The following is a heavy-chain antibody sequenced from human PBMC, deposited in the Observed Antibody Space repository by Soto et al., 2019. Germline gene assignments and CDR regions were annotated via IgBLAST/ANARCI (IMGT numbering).Heavy chain of an antibody. J-gene: IGHJ4*02. CDR1: NGSITSGGYY. Sequence: QVQLQESGPRLVEASQTLSLTCTVSNGSITSGGYYWSWIRQPPGKRLEWIGYIYHSGSTFYSPSLQSRLTMSVDTSKNQFSLTLSSVNAADTAVYHCARMSGTYYVPDYWGQGTPVTVSS. D-gene: IGHD1-26*01. CDR2: IYHSGST. V-gene: IGHV4-31*03. CDR3: ARMSGTYYVPDY.